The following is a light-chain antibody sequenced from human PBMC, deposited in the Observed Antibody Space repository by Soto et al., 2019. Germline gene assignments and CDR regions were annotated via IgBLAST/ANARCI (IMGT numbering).Light chain of an antibody. CDR3: LQHNKYPRT. CDR1: QSITNW. Sequence: DIQMTQSPSTLSASVGDSVTITCRASQSITNWLAWYQQKPGKAPKLLIYDAASLESGVPSRFSGSGSGTEFTLTISSLQPEDFATYFCLQHNKYPRTFGQGTKVDIK. CDR2: DAA. J-gene: IGKJ1*01. V-gene: IGKV1-5*01.